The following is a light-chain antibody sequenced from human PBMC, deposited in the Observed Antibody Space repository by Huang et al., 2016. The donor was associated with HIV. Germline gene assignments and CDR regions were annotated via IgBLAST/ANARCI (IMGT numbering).Light chain of an antibody. CDR1: QSVSSSY. Sequence: EIVLTQSPGTLFLSPGERATLSCRARQSVSSSYLAWYQQKPGQAPRLVLHGASSRATGIPDRFSGSGSGTDFTLTISRLEPEDFAVYYCQQYGTSPQTFGQGTKVEIK. J-gene: IGKJ1*01. V-gene: IGKV3-20*01. CDR3: QQYGTSPQT. CDR2: GAS.